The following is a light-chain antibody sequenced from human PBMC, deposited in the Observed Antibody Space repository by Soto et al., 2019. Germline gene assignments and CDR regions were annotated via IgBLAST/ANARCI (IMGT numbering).Light chain of an antibody. CDR2: DAS. Sequence: DIQMTQSPSTLSASVGDRVSITCRASQSLNSWLAWYQQKPGKAAKLLIYDASSLESGVPSRFSGSESGTDFTLTISSLQPDDFATYFCQQYDSYPWTVGQGTKVEIK. J-gene: IGKJ1*01. CDR1: QSLNSW. V-gene: IGKV1-5*01. CDR3: QQYDSYPWT.